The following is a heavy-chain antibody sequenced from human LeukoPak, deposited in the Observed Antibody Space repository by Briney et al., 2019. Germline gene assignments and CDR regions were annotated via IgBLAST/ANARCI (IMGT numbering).Heavy chain of an antibody. CDR2: IYYSGST. CDR1: GGSISSGGYY. CDR3: ARVAYNYYGSGRAFDY. J-gene: IGHJ4*02. V-gene: IGHV4-31*03. D-gene: IGHD3-10*01. Sequence: PSETLSLTCTVSGGSISSGGYYWSWIRQHPGKGLEWIGYIYYSGSTNYNPSLKSRVTISVDTSKNQFSLKLSSVTAADTAVYYCARVAYNYYGSGRAFDYWGQGTLVTVSS.